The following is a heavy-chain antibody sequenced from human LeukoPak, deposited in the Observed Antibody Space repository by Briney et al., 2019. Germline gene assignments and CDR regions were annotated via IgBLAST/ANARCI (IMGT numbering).Heavy chain of an antibody. V-gene: IGHV4-39*07. CDR3: ARNNYYDLNAYDY. CDR1: GGSISSSSYY. Sequence: KPSETLSLTCTVSGGSISSSSYYWGWIRQPPGKGLEWIGEIFHAGSINYNPSLKGRVTISLDKSKNQFSLKLSSVTAADTAVFYCARNNYYDLNAYDYWGQGIFVTVSS. J-gene: IGHJ4*02. CDR2: IFHAGSI. D-gene: IGHD3-22*01.